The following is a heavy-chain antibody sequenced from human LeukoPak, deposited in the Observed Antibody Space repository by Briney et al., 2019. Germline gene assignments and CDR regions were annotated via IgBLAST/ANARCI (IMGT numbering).Heavy chain of an antibody. CDR1: GGSISSYY. V-gene: IGHV4-59*08. J-gene: IGHJ6*03. CDR3: ASIPAAMSYYYYYMDV. D-gene: IGHD2-2*01. CDR2: IYYSGST. Sequence: SETLSLTCTVSGGSISSYYWSWIRQPPGKGLEWIGYIYYSGSTNYNPSLKSRVTISVDTSKNQFSLKLSSVTAADTAVYYCASIPAAMSYYYYYMDVWGKGTTVTVSS.